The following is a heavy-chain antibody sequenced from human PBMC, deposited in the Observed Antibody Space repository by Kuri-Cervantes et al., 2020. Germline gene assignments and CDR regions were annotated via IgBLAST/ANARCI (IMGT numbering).Heavy chain of an antibody. J-gene: IGHJ3*02. CDR3: ARDCLLCYNAFDI. CDR2: INPNSGGT. V-gene: IGHV1-2*02. Sequence: ASVKVSCKASGYTFTGYYVHWVRQAPGQGLEWMGWINPNSGGTNYAQKLQGRVTMTTDTSTSTAYMELRSLRSDDTAVYYCARDCLLCYNAFDIWGQGTMVTVSS. CDR1: GYTFTGYY. D-gene: IGHD2-2*02.